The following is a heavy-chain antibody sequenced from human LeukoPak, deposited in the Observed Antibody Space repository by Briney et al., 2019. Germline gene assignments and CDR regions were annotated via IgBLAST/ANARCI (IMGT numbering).Heavy chain of an antibody. CDR2: IAWNSGIT. V-gene: IGHV3-9*01. CDR3: VKDIGGDVIPRRFDY. J-gene: IGHJ4*02. Sequence: GGSLRLSCAASGFTFDDYTMHWVRQVPGKGLEWVSGIAWNSGITGYADSVKGRLTISRDNAKNSLSLQMNSLRAEDTAFYYCVKDIGGDVIPRRFDYWGQGTLVTVSS. D-gene: IGHD3-10*01. CDR1: GFTFDDYT.